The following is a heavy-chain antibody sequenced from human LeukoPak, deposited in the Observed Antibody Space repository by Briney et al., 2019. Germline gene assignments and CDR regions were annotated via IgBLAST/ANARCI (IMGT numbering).Heavy chain of an antibody. D-gene: IGHD3-10*01. V-gene: IGHV4-30-4*01. CDR3: ARDSPTNYYGSGSHAFDI. CDR1: GGSISSGDYY. J-gene: IGHJ3*02. CDR2: IYYSGST. Sequence: SETLSLTCTVSGGSISSGDYYWSWIRQPPGKGLEWIGYIYYSGSTYYNPSLKSRVTISVDTSKNQFSLKLSSVTAADTAVYYCARDSPTNYYGSGSHAFDIWGQGTMVTVSS.